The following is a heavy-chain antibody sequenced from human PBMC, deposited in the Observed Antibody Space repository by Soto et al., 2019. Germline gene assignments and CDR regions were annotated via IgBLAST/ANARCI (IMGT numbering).Heavy chain of an antibody. D-gene: IGHD3-3*01. CDR2: FDPEDGET. V-gene: IGHV1-24*01. CDR1: GYTLTELS. CDR3: ARGYYDFWSGYYVDV. J-gene: IGHJ6*02. Sequence: GASVKVSCKVSGYTLTELSMHWVRQAPGKGLEWMGGFDPEDGETIYAQKFQGRVTMTEDTSTDTAYMELRSLRSDDTAVYYCARGYYDFWSGYYVDVWGQETTVTVSS.